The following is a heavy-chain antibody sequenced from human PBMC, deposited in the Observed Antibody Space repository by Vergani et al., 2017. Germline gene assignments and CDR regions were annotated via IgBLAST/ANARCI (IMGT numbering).Heavy chain of an antibody. D-gene: IGHD6-6*01. J-gene: IGHJ2*01. V-gene: IGHV4-34*01. CDR1: GGSFSGYY. Sequence: QVQLQQWGAGLLKPSETLSLTCAVYGGSFSGYYWSWIRQPPGKGLEWIGEINHSGSTNYNPSLKSRVTISVDTSKNQFSLKLSSVTAADMAVYYCARGREYSSWGWFIDVWGRGTLVTVSS. CDR2: INHSGST. CDR3: ARGREYSSWGWFIDV.